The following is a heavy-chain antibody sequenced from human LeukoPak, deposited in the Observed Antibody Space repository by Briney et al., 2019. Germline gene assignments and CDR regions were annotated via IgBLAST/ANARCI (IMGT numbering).Heavy chain of an antibody. CDR2: IYPSDSHPGDSDT. CDR3: ARHSTSSIYSGMDV. CDR1: GYSFTSYW. Sequence: GESLKISCKGSGYSFTSYWIGWVRQLPGKGLEWMGIIYPSDSHPGDSDTRYSPSFQGQVTISADKSISTAYLQWSSLKASDTAVYYCARHSTSSIYSGMDVWGQGTTVTVSS. J-gene: IGHJ6*02. V-gene: IGHV5-51*01. D-gene: IGHD2/OR15-2a*01.